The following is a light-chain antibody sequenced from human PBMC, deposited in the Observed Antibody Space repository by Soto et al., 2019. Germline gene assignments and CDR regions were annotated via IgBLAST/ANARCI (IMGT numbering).Light chain of an antibody. CDR2: EGS. CDR3: CAYAGSSTPVV. J-gene: IGLJ2*01. CDR1: SSDVGSYNL. Sequence: QSALTQPASVSGSRGQSITISCPGTSSDVGSYNLVSWYQHYPGEAPKLIIYEGSKRPSGVSNSCSGSKSGNTASLTISGLQAEDEDDYYCCAYAGSSTPVVLGGGTKLTVL. V-gene: IGLV2-23*01.